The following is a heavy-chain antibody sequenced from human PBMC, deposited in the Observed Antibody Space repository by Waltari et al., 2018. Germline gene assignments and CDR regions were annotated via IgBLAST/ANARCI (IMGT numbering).Heavy chain of an antibody. D-gene: IGHD3-10*01. V-gene: IGHV4-34*01. CDR2: INHSGST. J-gene: IGHJ1*01. Sequence: QVQLQQWGAGLLKPPETLSLTCAVYGGSFSGYYWSGIRQSRGKGREWSGEINHSGSTNYNPSLKSRVTISVDTSKDQFSLKLSSVTAADTAVYYCARKGTLLLSFQHWGQGTLVTVSS. CDR1: GGSFSGYY. CDR3: ARKGTLLLSFQH.